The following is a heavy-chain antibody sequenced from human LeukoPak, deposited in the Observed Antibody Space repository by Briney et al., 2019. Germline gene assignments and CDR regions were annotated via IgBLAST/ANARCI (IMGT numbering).Heavy chain of an antibody. V-gene: IGHV4-61*02. D-gene: IGHD1-26*01. CDR3: ARGDVGAFDI. J-gene: IGHJ3*02. Sequence: SQTLSLTCTVSGGSISSGSYYWSWIRQPAGKGLEWIGRIYTSGSTNYNPSLKSQVTISVDTSKNQFSLKLSSVTAADTAVYYCARGDVGAFDIWGQGTMVTVSS. CDR2: IYTSGST. CDR1: GGSISSGSYY.